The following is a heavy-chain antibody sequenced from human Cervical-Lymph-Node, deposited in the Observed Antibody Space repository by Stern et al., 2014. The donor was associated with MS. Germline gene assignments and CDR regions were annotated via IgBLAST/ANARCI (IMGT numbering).Heavy chain of an antibody. J-gene: IGHJ4*02. CDR1: GGIFISST. D-gene: IGHD6-19*01. CDR3: ARDGFDSGSALAF. CDR2: ISPGLASV. V-gene: IGHV1-69*01. Sequence: VQLVQSGAELKKPGSSVQVSCTTSGGIFISSTITWVRPVPGQGLEWMGDISPGLASVDYAQEFQGRFTLTADDSTNTVYMELTSLQSGDTAMYYCARDGFDSGSALAFWGQGTLVTVSS.